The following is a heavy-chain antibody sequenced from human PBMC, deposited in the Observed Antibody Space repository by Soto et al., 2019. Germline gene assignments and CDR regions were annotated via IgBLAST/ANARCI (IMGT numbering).Heavy chain of an antibody. J-gene: IGHJ4*02. V-gene: IGHV1-24*01. CDR3: ATKKELPYYFDY. CDR1: GYTLTELS. Sequence: VQLVQSGAEVKKPGASVKVSCKVSGYTLTELSMHWVRQAPGKGLEWMGGFDPEDGETIYAQKFQGRVTMTEDTATDTAYMELSSLRSEHTAVYYCATKKELPYYFDYWGQGTLVTVSS. D-gene: IGHD1-26*01. CDR2: FDPEDGET.